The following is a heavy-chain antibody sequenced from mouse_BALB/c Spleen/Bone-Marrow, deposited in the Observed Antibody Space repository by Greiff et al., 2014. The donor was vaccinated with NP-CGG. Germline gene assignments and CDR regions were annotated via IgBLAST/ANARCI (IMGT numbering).Heavy chain of an antibody. V-gene: IGHV14-3*02. CDR2: IDPANGNT. CDR3: ARDSPYAMDY. CDR1: GFNIKDTY. Sequence: VQLQQSGAELVKSGASVKLSCTASGFNIKDTYMHWVKQRPEQGLEWIGRIDPANGNTKYDPKFQGKATITADTSSNTAYLQLSSLTSEDTAVYYCARDSPYAMDYWGQGTSVTVSS. J-gene: IGHJ4*01.